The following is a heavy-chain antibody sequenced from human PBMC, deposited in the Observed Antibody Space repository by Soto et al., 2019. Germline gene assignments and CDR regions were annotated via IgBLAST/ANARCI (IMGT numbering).Heavy chain of an antibody. D-gene: IGHD3-3*01. V-gene: IGHV3-23*01. CDR3: AKELSIYECVGYFDY. Sequence: PGGSLRLSCAASGFTFSNYAMSWVRQAPGKGLEWVSSISGSGGITYYADSVKGRFTISRDNSKNTLYLQMNNLRADDTAVYSCAKELSIYECVGYFDYWVHGT. CDR2: ISGSGGIT. J-gene: IGHJ4*01. CDR1: GFTFSNYA.